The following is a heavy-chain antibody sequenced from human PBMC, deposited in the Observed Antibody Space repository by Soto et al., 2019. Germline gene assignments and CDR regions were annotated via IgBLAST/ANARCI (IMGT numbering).Heavy chain of an antibody. Sequence: QVQLVQSGAEVKKPGSSVKVSCKASGGTFSSYTISWVRQAPGQGLEWMGRIIPILGIANYAQKFQGRVTITADKSTSTAYMGLSSVRSEDTAVYYCALAAADFDAFDIWGQGTMVTVSS. J-gene: IGHJ3*02. D-gene: IGHD6-13*01. CDR2: IIPILGIA. V-gene: IGHV1-69*02. CDR1: GGTFSSYT. CDR3: ALAAADFDAFDI.